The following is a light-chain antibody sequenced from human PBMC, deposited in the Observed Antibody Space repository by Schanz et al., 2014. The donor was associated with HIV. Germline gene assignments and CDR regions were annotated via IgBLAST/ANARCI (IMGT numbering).Light chain of an antibody. J-gene: IGKJ3*01. Sequence: EIVMTQSPATLSVSPGERATLSCRASQSVSSNLAWYQQKPGQAPRLLIYGASTRATGIPARFSGSGSGTEFTLTISRLEPEDFAVYFCQLYGSSPLFTFGPGTKVEI. V-gene: IGKV3-15*01. CDR3: QLYGSSPLFT. CDR1: QSVSSN. CDR2: GAS.